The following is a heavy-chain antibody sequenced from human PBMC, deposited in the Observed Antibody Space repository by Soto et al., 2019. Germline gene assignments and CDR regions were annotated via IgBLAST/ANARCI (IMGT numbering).Heavy chain of an antibody. CDR2: ISADGSNT. J-gene: IGHJ5*02. CDR3: AKDEVNDDGTNWFDP. D-gene: IGHD4-17*01. Sequence: QVQLVESGGGVVQPGRSLRLSCAASGFTFSSYGMHWVRQAPGQWLEWVAVISADGSNTYYADSVKGRFTISRDNSKNSLYLQMNSLRAEDTAVYYCAKDEVNDDGTNWFDPGGQGTLVTVSS. CDR1: GFTFSSYG. V-gene: IGHV3-30*18.